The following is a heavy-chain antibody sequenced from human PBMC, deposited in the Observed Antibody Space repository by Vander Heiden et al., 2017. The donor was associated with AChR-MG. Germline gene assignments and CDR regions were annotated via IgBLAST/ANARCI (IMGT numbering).Heavy chain of an antibody. CDR2: ISGSGGST. V-gene: IGHV3-23*01. Sequence: EVQLLESGGGLVKPGGSLRLSCAASGFPFSSYSMSWVRQAPGKGLEWVSAISGSGGSTYYADSVKGRFTISRDNSKNTLYLQMNSLRAEDTAVYYCAKVPLQDPDAFDIWGQGTMVTVSS. CDR1: GFPFSSYS. CDR3: AKVPLQDPDAFDI. J-gene: IGHJ3*02.